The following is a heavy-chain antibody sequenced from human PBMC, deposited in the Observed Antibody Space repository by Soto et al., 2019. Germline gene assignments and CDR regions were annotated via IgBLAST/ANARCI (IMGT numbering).Heavy chain of an antibody. CDR1: GGTFAKFI. CDR3: ARNGTYGSSLSPYSGMDV. J-gene: IGHJ6*02. CDR2: IVPMLGTP. Sequence: SVRVSCKASGGTFAKFIMNWVRQTPGQGLEWMVGIVPMLGTPTYAEKYKGRITISATGSTSTAYMELTSLRSEDTAIYYCARNGTYGSSLSPYSGMDVWGQGTTVTVSS. D-gene: IGHD3-10*01. V-gene: IGHV1-69*13.